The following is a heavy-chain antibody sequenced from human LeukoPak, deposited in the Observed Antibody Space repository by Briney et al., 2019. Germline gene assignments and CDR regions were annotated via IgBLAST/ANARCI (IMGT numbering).Heavy chain of an antibody. D-gene: IGHD3-22*01. J-gene: IGHJ4*02. Sequence: SETLSLTCAVYIESFSGYHWNWIRQTPGKGLEWIGEISDSGTTNINPSLRRRVSLSIDTSKNQFSLKLSSVTAADTAVYYCASLVIDSSGFDYWGQGTLVTVSS. V-gene: IGHV4-34*01. CDR1: IESFSGYH. CDR2: ISDSGTT. CDR3: ASLVIDSSGFDY.